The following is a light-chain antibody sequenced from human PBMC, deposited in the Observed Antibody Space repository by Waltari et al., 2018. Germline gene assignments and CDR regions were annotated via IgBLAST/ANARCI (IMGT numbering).Light chain of an antibody. CDR1: SASIASNY. CDR3: QSYDRSNQV. Sequence: NFMLTQPHSVSESPGKTVTISCTRSSASIASNYVQWYQRRPGSSPTTVIYKDNQRPPGVPDRFSGSIDSSSNSASLTISGLKTDDEADYYCQSYDRSNQVFGGGTKLTVL. V-gene: IGLV6-57*01. J-gene: IGLJ2*01. CDR2: KDN.